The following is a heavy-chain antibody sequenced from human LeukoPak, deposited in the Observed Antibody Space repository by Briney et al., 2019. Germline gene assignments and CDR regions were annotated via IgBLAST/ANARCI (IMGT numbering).Heavy chain of an antibody. CDR2: ISAYNGNT. CDR1: GYTFTSYG. J-gene: IGHJ4*02. CDR3: ARDPKYDYVWGSYRPEEGYFDY. Sequence: ASVKVSCKASGYTFTSYGISWVRQAPGQGLEWMGWISAYNGNTNYAQKLQSRVTMTTDTSTSTAYMELRSLRSDDTAVYYCARDPKYDYVWGSYRPEEGYFDYWGQGTLVTVSS. V-gene: IGHV1-18*04. D-gene: IGHD3-16*02.